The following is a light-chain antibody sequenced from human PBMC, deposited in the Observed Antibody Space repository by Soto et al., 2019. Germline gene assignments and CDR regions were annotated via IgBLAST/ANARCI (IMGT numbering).Light chain of an antibody. CDR2: DAY. Sequence: EMVMTQSPVTLSVSPGERATLSCRASQSFRGLLAWYQQKPGQAPRLLIYDAYNRATGIPPRFSGSGSGTDFTLTISSLEPEDSAVYYCQQRHMWPITFGQGTRLEIK. CDR3: QQRHMWPIT. CDR1: QSFRGL. J-gene: IGKJ5*01. V-gene: IGKV3-11*01.